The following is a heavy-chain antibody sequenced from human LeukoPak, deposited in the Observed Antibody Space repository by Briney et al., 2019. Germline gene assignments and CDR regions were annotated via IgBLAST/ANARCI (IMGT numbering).Heavy chain of an antibody. D-gene: IGHD4-17*01. CDR2: ISGSGSIT. CDR3: ARGRGGDYVPSRFDY. J-gene: IGHJ4*02. Sequence: GGSLRLSCSASGFTFSGYSMGWVRQAPGKGLQWVSSISGSGSITYYIGSVEGRFTISRDNSKNTMYLQTNSLRAEDTAVYYCARGRGGDYVPSRFDYWGQGTLVTVSS. CDR1: GFTFSGYS. V-gene: IGHV3-23*01.